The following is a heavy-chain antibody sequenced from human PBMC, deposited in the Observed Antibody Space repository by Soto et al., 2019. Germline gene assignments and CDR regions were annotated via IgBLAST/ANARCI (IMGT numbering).Heavy chain of an antibody. Sequence: GGSLRLSCAASGFTFSSYGMHWVRQAPGKGLEWVAVISYDGSNKYYADSVKGRFTISRDNSKNTLYLQMNSLRAEDTAVYYCAKDRKRWLRLPPYYYGMDVWGQGTTVTVSS. V-gene: IGHV3-30*18. J-gene: IGHJ6*02. CDR1: GFTFSSYG. D-gene: IGHD5-12*01. CDR2: ISYDGSNK. CDR3: AKDRKRWLRLPPYYYGMDV.